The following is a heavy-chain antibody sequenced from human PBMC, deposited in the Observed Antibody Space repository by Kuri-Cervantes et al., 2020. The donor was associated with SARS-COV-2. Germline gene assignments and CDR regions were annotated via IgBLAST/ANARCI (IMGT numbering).Heavy chain of an antibody. CDR3: ARTRGSYYTDAFDL. Sequence: KVSCKGSGFRFTTYWIGWVRQMPGKGLEWMAIIYPTDSDTRYSPSFQGQVTISDDKSISTAYLQWSSLKASDSAMYYCARTRGSYYTDAFDLWGQGTMVTVSS. V-gene: IGHV5-51*01. J-gene: IGHJ3*01. CDR2: IYPTDSDT. CDR1: GFRFTTYW. D-gene: IGHD1-26*01.